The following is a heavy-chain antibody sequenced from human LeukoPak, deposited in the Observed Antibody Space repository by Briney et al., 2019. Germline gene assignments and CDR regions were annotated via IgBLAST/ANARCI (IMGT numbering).Heavy chain of an antibody. D-gene: IGHD3-22*01. V-gene: IGHV4-4*07. J-gene: IGHJ4*02. CDR2: ICTSGST. Sequence: ASETLSLTCTVSGGSISSYYWSRIRQPAGKGLEWIGRICTSGSTNYNPSLKSRVTMSVDTSKNQFSLKLSSVTAADTAVYYCARDTYYYDSSGYSLDYWGQGTLVTVSS. CDR1: GGSISSYY. CDR3: ARDTYYYDSSGYSLDY.